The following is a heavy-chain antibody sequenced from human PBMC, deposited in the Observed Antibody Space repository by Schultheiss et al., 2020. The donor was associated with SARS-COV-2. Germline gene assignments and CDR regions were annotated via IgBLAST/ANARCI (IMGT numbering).Heavy chain of an antibody. V-gene: IGHV3-66*01. J-gene: IGHJ4*02. D-gene: IGHD3-3*01. CDR1: GFTFSSYA. CDR3: ARSYDFSFDY. Sequence: GGSLRLSCAASGFTFSSYAMTWVRQAPGKGLEWVSVIYSGGSTYYADSVKGRFTISSDNAKNSLHLQMNSLRAEDTAVYYCARSYDFSFDYWGQGTLVTVSS. CDR2: IYSGGST.